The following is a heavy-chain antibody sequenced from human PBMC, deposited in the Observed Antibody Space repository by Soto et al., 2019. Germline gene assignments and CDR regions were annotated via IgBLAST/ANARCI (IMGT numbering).Heavy chain of an antibody. CDR3: ARAEVLLWFGELFLGWFDP. CDR1: GFTFSSYS. Sequence: GGSLRLSCAASGFTFSSYSMNWVRQAPGKGLEWVSYISSSSSTIYYADSVKGRFTISRDNAKNSLYLQMNSLRAEDTAVYYCARAEVLLWFGELFLGWFDPWGQGTLVTVSS. CDR2: ISSSSSTI. V-gene: IGHV3-48*01. D-gene: IGHD3-10*01. J-gene: IGHJ5*02.